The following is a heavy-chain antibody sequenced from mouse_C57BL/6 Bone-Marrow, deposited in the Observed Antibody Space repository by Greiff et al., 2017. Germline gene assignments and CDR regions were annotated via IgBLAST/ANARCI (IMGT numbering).Heavy chain of an antibody. CDR1: GFTFSDYY. V-gene: IGHV5-12*01. CDR3: ARHASIASSQRGFAY. D-gene: IGHD1-1*01. Sequence: EVKVVESGGGLVQPGGSLKLSCAASGFTFSDYYMYWVRQTPEKRLEWVAYISNGGGSTYYPDTVKGRFTISIDNAKNTLYLQMSRLKSEDTSMYYCARHASIASSQRGFAYWGQGTLVTVSA. J-gene: IGHJ3*01. CDR2: ISNGGGST.